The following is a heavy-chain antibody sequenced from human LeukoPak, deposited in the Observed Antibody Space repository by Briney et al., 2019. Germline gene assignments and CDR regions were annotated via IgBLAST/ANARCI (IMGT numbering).Heavy chain of an antibody. CDR1: GYTFTSYA. CDR2: ISTNTGNP. Sequence: GASVKVSCKASGYTFTSYAMNWVRQAPGQGLEWMGWISTNTGNPTYAQGFTGRFVFSLDTSVSTAYLQISSLKAEDTAVYYCAREPYGSGSYSDKNWFDPWGQGTLVTVSS. J-gene: IGHJ5*02. CDR3: AREPYGSGSYSDKNWFDP. V-gene: IGHV7-4-1*02. D-gene: IGHD3-10*01.